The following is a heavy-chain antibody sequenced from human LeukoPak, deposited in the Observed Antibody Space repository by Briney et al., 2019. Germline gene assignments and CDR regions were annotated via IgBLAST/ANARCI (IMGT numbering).Heavy chain of an antibody. Sequence: SETLSLTCTVSGGSISSSNYYWSWIRQPPGKELEWIASINYSGSTYYNPSLKSRVTISVDTSKNQFSLKLSAVTAADTAVYYCASLYSSGWYRGFDYWGQGTLVTVSS. CDR2: INYSGST. CDR1: GGSISSSNYY. CDR3: ASLYSSGWYRGFDY. V-gene: IGHV4-39*07. D-gene: IGHD6-19*01. J-gene: IGHJ4*01.